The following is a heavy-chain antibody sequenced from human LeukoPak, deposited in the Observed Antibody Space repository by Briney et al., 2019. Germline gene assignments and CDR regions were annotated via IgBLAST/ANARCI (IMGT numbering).Heavy chain of an antibody. CDR2: IIPIFGTA. J-gene: IGHJ4*02. Sequence: SVKVSCKASGGTFSSYATSWVRQAPGQGLEWMGGIIPIFGTANYAQKFQGRVTITADESTSTAYMELSSLRSEDTAVYYCARVGSRYCSSTSCYTAFDYWGQGTLVTVSS. CDR1: GGTFSSYA. V-gene: IGHV1-69*01. D-gene: IGHD2-2*02. CDR3: ARVGSRYCSSTSCYTAFDY.